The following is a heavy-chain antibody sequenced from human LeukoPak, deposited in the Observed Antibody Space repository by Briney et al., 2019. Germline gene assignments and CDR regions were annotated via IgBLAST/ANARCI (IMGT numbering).Heavy chain of an antibody. CDR1: GGSISSYY. D-gene: IGHD3-22*01. J-gene: IGHJ3*02. CDR2: IYYSGST. V-gene: IGHV4-59*01. Sequence: ASETLSLTCTVSGGSISSYYWSWIRQPPGKGLEWIGYIYYSGSTNYNPSLKSRVTISVDTSKNQFSLKLSSVTAADTAVYYCARGQNYYDSSGYSSDAFDIWGQGTMVTVSS. CDR3: ARGQNYYDSSGYSSDAFDI.